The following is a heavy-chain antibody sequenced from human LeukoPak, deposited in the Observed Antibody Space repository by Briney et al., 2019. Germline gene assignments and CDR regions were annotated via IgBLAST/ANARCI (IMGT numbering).Heavy chain of an antibody. J-gene: IGHJ4*02. CDR1: GGSLSSSSYH. V-gene: IGHV4-39*01. CDR2: IYYSGTT. Sequence: PSETLSLTCTVSGGSLSSSSYHWGWIRQPPGKGLEWIGSIYYSGTTYYNPSLKSRVTISVDTSKNQFSLKLTSVTAADTAVYYCARYTSAYYYDFDYWGQGTLVTVSS. D-gene: IGHD3-22*01. CDR3: ARYTSAYYYDFDY.